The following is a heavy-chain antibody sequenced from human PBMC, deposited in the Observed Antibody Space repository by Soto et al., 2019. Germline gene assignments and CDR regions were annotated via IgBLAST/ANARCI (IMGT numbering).Heavy chain of an antibody. CDR3: ASRDPGTSVDY. V-gene: IGHV4-4*02. Sequence: LSLTCAVSGGSFTSNNWWTWVRQPPGQGLEWIGEIYRTGSTNYNPSLKSRVTISLDKSENQFSLRVTSLTAADTAVYYCASRDPGTSVDYWGQGTLVTVSS. CDR1: GGSFTSNNW. D-gene: IGHD1-7*01. J-gene: IGHJ4*02. CDR2: IYRTGST.